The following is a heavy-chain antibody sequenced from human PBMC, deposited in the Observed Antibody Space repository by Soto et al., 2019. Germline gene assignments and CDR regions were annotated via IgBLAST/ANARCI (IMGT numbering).Heavy chain of an antibody. Sequence: GGSLRLSCAASGFTFDDYTMHWVRQAPGKGLEWVSLISWDGGSTYYADSVKGRFTISRDNSKNSLYLQMNSLRTEDTALYYCAKESVAGIAASSEFDYWGQGTLVTVSS. J-gene: IGHJ4*02. CDR2: ISWDGGST. D-gene: IGHD6-13*01. V-gene: IGHV3-43*01. CDR3: AKESVAGIAASSEFDY. CDR1: GFTFDDYT.